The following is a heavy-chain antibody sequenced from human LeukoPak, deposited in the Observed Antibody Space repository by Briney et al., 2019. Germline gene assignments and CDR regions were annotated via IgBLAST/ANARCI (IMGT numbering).Heavy chain of an antibody. J-gene: IGHJ4*02. Sequence: GGSLRLSCAASGFTFSSYAMSWVRQAPGKGLEWVSAISGSGGSTYYADSVKGRFTISRDNSKNTLYLQMNSLRAEDTAVYYCAKEAGYGPGSYYGSYYFDYWGQGTLVTVSS. CDR3: AKEAGYGPGSYYGSYYFDY. V-gene: IGHV3-23*01. D-gene: IGHD3-10*01. CDR1: GFTFSSYA. CDR2: ISGSGGST.